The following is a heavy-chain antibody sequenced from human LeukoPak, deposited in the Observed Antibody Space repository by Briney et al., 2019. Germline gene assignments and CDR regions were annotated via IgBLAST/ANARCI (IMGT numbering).Heavy chain of an antibody. CDR1: GYTFTGYY. D-gene: IGHD1-26*01. CDR2: INPNSGGT. J-gene: IGHJ4*02. V-gene: IGHV1-2*06. Sequence: GASVKVSCKASGYTFTGYYMNRVRQAPGQGLEWMGRINPNSGGTNYAQKFQGRVTMTRDTSISTAYMELSSLRSDDTAVYYCATYSGSYQSGYWGQGTLVTVSS. CDR3: ATYSGSYQSGY.